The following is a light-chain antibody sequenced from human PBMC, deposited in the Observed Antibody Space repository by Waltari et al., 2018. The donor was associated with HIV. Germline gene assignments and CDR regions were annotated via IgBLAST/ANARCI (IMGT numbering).Light chain of an antibody. V-gene: IGLV1-47*01. CDR1: TSNIGSNE. J-gene: IGLJ2*01. CDR3: VAWDDSLRGVV. Sequence: SVLTQPPSASGTPGQRVTISCSGSTSNIGSNEVFWYHHLPGAAPKPLIHRNKQRPSGVPDRFSGSTSGTSASLAISGLRSEDEADYYCVAWDDSLRGVVFGGGTKVAAL. CDR2: RNK.